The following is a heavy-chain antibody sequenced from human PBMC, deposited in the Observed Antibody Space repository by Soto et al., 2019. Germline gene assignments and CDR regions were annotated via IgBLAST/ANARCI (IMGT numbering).Heavy chain of an antibody. CDR3: ARHAPAARSVDVMDWFDP. Sequence: SETLSLTCTVSGGSISSSSYYWGWIRQPPGKGLEWIGSIYYSGSTYYNPSLKSRVTISVDTSKNQFSLKLSSVTAADTAVYYRARHAPAARSVDVMDWFDPWGQGTLVTVSS. CDR1: GGSISSSSYY. J-gene: IGHJ5*02. CDR2: IYYSGST. D-gene: IGHD6-6*01. V-gene: IGHV4-39*01.